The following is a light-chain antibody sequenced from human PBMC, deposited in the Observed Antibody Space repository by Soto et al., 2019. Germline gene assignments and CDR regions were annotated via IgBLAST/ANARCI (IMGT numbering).Light chain of an antibody. V-gene: IGLV2-8*01. Sequence: QSALTQPPSASGSQGHAVTISVTGTSSDVGAYTYVSWYQQHPGKAPKLMMYGVTARPSGVPDRFSGSKSGNTASLTVSGLQTEDEAYYYCSSYAGSNNYVFGTGTKLTVL. CDR3: SSYAGSNNYV. J-gene: IGLJ1*01. CDR2: GVT. CDR1: SSDVGAYTY.